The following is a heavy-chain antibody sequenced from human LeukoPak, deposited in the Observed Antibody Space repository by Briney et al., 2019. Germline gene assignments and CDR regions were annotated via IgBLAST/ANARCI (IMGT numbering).Heavy chain of an antibody. J-gene: IGHJ4*02. Sequence: KPGGSLRLSCAASGFTFSSYSMNWVRQAPGKGLEWVSSISSSSRYIYYADSVKGRFTISRDNAKNSLYLQMNSLRAEDTAVYYCARVGPGNYYDSSGYYYGFDYWGQGTLVTVSS. CDR2: ISSSSRYI. CDR1: GFTFSSYS. D-gene: IGHD3-22*01. CDR3: ARVGPGNYYDSSGYYYGFDY. V-gene: IGHV3-21*01.